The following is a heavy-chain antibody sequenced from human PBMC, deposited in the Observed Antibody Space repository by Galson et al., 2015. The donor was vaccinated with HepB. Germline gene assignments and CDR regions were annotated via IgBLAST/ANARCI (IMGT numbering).Heavy chain of an antibody. Sequence: SLRLSCAASGFTFSSYGMHWVRQAPGKGLEWVAVISYDGSNKYYADSVKDRFTISRDNSKNTLYLQMNSLRAEDTAVYYCAKDGLQYQLLFHYFDYWGQGTLVTVSS. J-gene: IGHJ4*02. V-gene: IGHV3-30*18. CDR3: AKDGLQYQLLFHYFDY. CDR1: GFTFSSYG. CDR2: ISYDGSNK. D-gene: IGHD2-2*01.